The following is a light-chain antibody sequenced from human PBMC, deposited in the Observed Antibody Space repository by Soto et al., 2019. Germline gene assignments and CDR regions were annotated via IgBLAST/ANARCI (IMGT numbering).Light chain of an antibody. CDR1: QSLVHSDGNTS. J-gene: IGKJ2*01. Sequence: DVVLNQTPLSSPVTLGQPASISCRSSQSLVHSDGNTSLSWLQQRPGQPPRLLIYKMSNRFFGVPDRFSGIGAGTDFTLKISRVEVEDVGVYSCMQAIQFPYTFCQGTKLEIK. CDR2: KMS. V-gene: IGKV2-24*01. CDR3: MQAIQFPYT.